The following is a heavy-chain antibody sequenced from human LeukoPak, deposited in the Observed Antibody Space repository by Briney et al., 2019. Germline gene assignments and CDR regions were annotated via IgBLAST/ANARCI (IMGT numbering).Heavy chain of an antibody. Sequence: SQTLSLTCTVSGGSLSSSSYYWGWIRQPPGKGMEWIVSIYYGGGTYYIPSLKSRLTISLDASRNQFSLKLTSVTAADTAVYFCVRHGGLVFVVQAFDPWSQGTMVTVSS. J-gene: IGHJ5*02. CDR3: VRHGGLVFVVQAFDP. V-gene: IGHV4-39*01. CDR2: IYYGGGT. D-gene: IGHD2-15*01. CDR1: GGSLSSSSYY.